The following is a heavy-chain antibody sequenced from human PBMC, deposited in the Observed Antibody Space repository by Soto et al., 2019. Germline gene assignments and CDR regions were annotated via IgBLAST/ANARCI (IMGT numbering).Heavy chain of an antibody. V-gene: IGHV3-21*01. CDR2: ISSSSSYI. D-gene: IGHD3-3*01. Sequence: GGSLRLSCAASGFTFSTYSMNWVRQAPGKGLEWVSSISSSSSYIYYADSVKGRFTISRDNAKNSLYLQMNSLRAEDTAVYYCAKDGPVLRFLEWLHLSSMDVWGKGTTVTVSS. J-gene: IGHJ6*03. CDR3: AKDGPVLRFLEWLHLSSMDV. CDR1: GFTFSTYS.